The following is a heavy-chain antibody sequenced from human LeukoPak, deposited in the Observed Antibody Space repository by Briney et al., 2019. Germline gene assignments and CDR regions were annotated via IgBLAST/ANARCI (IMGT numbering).Heavy chain of an antibody. V-gene: IGHV4-59*01. CDR1: GGSISSYY. Sequence: SETLSLTCTVSGGSISSYYWSWLRQPPGKGLEWIGYIYYSGSTNYNPSLTSRVTISVDTSKNQFSLKLSSVTAADTAVYYCAASIVVVPAAIVDRGHNWFDPWGQGTLVTVSS. CDR2: IYYSGST. D-gene: IGHD2-2*01. CDR3: AASIVVVPAAIVDRGHNWFDP. J-gene: IGHJ5*02.